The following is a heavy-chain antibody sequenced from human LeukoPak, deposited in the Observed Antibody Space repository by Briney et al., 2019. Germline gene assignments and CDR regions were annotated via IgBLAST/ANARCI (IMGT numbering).Heavy chain of an antibody. D-gene: IGHD6-19*01. CDR1: GYTFTSYG. J-gene: IGHJ4*02. V-gene: IGHV1-18*01. CDR3: ARDHPSSGCSY. CDR2: ISAYNGNT. Sequence: ASVKVSCKASGYTFTSYGISWVRQAPGQGLEWMGWISAYNGNTNYAQKLQGRVTMTTDTSTSTAYRELRSLRSDDTAVYYCARDHPSSGCSYWGQGTLVTVSS.